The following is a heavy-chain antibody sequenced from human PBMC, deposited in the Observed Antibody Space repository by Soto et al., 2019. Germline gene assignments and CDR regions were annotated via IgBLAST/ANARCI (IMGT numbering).Heavy chain of an antibody. V-gene: IGHV6-1*01. CDR1: GDSVSTNSAA. CDR2: TYYRSKWYS. Sequence: QVQLQQSGPVLVKPSQTLSLTCAISGDSVSTNSAAWNWIRQSPSRGLEWLGRTYYRSKWYSDYAVFVKSRITINPDTSKNQFSLQLDSVTPEDTAVYYCARGIAAAGGWFDPWGQGTLVTVSS. J-gene: IGHJ5*02. D-gene: IGHD6-13*01. CDR3: ARGIAAAGGWFDP.